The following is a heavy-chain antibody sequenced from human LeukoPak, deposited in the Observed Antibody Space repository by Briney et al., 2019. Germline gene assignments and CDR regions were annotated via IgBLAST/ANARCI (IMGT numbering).Heavy chain of an antibody. D-gene: IGHD2-15*01. CDR2: VSGNNGHT. J-gene: IGHJ4*02. CDR1: GYRFINYG. Sequence: ASVKVSCKASGYRFINYGISWVRQAPGQGLEWMGWVSGNNGHTNYAEKFQGRVLMTTDTFTNTAYMELRSLTSDDTAVYYCVRDHCSGGSCYSMAHFDYWGQGTLVSVSS. CDR3: VRDHCSGGSCYSMAHFDY. V-gene: IGHV1-18*01.